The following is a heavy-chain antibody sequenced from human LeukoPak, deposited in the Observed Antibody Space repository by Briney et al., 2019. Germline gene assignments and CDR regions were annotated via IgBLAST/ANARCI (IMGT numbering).Heavy chain of an antibody. CDR3: AKEIWPTVTISGRTYFDY. J-gene: IGHJ4*02. CDR1: GFTFSSYG. CDR2: IRYDGSNK. D-gene: IGHD4-17*01. Sequence: GGSLRLSCAASGFTFSSYGMHWVRQAPGKGLEWVAFIRYDGSNKYYADSVKGRFTISRDNSKNTLYLQMNSLRAEDTAVYYCAKEIWPTVTISGRTYFDYWGQGTLVTVSS. V-gene: IGHV3-30*02.